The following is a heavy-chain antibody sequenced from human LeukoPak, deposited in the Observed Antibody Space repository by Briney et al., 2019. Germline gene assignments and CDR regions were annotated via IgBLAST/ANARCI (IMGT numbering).Heavy chain of an antibody. CDR3: ARGGTYSWDGLDI. D-gene: IGHD1-26*01. CDR1: GFTFSSYW. CDR2: LNSAGSIT. V-gene: IGHV3-74*01. Sequence: GGSLRLSCAASGFTFSSYWIHWVRQAPGKGLVWVSTLNSAGSITPYADSVKGRFTISRDNAKNTLYLQMNSLRAEDTAVYYCARGGTYSWDGLDIWGQGTMVTVSS. J-gene: IGHJ3*02.